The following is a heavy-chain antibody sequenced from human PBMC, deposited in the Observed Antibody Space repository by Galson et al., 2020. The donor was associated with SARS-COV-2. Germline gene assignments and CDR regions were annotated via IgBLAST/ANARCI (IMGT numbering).Heavy chain of an antibody. CDR2: ISSSSSTI. Sequence: SCAASGFTFSSYSMNWVRQAPGKGLEWVSYISSSSSTIYYADSVKGRFTISRDNAKNSLYLQMNSLRAEDTAVYYCARDGGPEWELLVIDYWGQGTLVTVSS. CDR1: GFTFSSYS. V-gene: IGHV3-48*01. J-gene: IGHJ4*02. D-gene: IGHD1-26*01. CDR3: ARDGGPEWELLVIDY.